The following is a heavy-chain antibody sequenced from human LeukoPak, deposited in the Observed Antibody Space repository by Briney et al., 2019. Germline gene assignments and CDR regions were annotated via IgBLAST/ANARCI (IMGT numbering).Heavy chain of an antibody. V-gene: IGHV1-2*07. D-gene: IGHD3-16*01. J-gene: IGHJ5*02. CDR2: TNPKNGCA. CDR1: GYTFIGYY. CDR3: ARASFWESPINWFDP. Sequence: ASVKVSCKTSGYTFIGYYMHWVRQAPGQGLEWMGWTNPKNGCANYAPSFQGRVTMTRDRSISTVYMELTRLTSDDTAVYYCARASFWESPINWFDPWGQGTLVTVSS.